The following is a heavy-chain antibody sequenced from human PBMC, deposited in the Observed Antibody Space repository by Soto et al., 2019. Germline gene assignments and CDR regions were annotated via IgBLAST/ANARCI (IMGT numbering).Heavy chain of an antibody. D-gene: IGHD3-10*01. CDR1: GFTFSRYS. CDR2: ISRSSSYI. J-gene: IGHJ5*02. V-gene: IGHV3-21*01. CDR3: ARDALSTKVINCFDP. Sequence: GGSLRLSWAGSGFTFSRYSMNGGRQAPGKGLEWVSSISRSSSYIYCADSVKGRFTISRDNAKNSLYLQMNSLRAEDTAVYYCARDALSTKVINCFDPWGQGTLVTVSS.